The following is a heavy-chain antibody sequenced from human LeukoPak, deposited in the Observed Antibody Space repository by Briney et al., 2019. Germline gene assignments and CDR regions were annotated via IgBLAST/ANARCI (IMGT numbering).Heavy chain of an antibody. CDR3: ARGVWAPFDS. J-gene: IGHJ4*02. CDR1: GFSISNHW. D-gene: IGHD7-27*01. Sequence: PGGSLRLSCAGSGFSISNHWMNWVRQAPGKGLEWVANIKQDGSEKNYVDSVKGRFTISRDNAKNSLTLQMNSLRDEDTAVYYCARGVWAPFDSWGQGTLVSVSS. CDR2: IKQDGSEK. V-gene: IGHV3-7*01.